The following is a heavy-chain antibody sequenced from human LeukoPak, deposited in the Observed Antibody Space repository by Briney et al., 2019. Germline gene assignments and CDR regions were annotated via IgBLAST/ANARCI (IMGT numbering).Heavy chain of an antibody. Sequence: ASVKVSCKASGYTFTSYYMHWVRQAPGQGLEWMGIINPSGGSTSYAQKFQGRVTMTRDTSTSTVYMELSSLRSEDTAVYYCARDSRLGYCSSTSCYVDYWGQGTLVTVSS. J-gene: IGHJ4*02. V-gene: IGHV1-46*01. CDR1: GYTFTSYY. CDR2: INPSGGST. CDR3: ARDSRLGYCSSTSCYVDY. D-gene: IGHD2-2*01.